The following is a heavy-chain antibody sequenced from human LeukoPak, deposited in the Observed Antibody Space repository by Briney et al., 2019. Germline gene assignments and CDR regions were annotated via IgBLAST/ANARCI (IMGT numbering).Heavy chain of an antibody. D-gene: IGHD6-19*01. CDR2: INSDGSAT. Sequence: GGSLRLSCAASGFSFTNYWMHWVRQAPGKGLVWVSHINSDGSATRYADSVKGRFTISRDNAKNSLYLQMNSLRVEDTAFYYCAKDNRRHYTSGPNPDSLHWGQGALVTVSS. V-gene: IGHV3-74*01. CDR1: GFSFTNYW. CDR3: AKDNRRHYTSGPNPDSLH. J-gene: IGHJ4*02.